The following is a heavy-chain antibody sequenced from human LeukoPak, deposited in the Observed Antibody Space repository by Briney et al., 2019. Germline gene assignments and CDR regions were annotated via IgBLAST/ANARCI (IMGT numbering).Heavy chain of an antibody. V-gene: IGHV3-30*18. CDR1: GFAFSSFG. J-gene: IGHJ5*02. Sequence: GGSLRLSGAASGFAFSSFGMHWVRQAPGKGLEYVALTSYDGNNEYYADSVEGRFTISRDNSKNTVYLQMNSLRVEDTAVYYCAKGFYDSGPWGQGTLVTVSS. CDR3: AKGFYDSGP. D-gene: IGHD3-22*01. CDR2: TSYDGNNE.